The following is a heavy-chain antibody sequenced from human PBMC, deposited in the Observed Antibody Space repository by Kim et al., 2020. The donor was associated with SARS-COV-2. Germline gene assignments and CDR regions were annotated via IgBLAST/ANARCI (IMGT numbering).Heavy chain of an antibody. J-gene: IGHJ4*02. Sequence: SETLSLTCTVSGGSISSSSYYWGWIRQPPGKGLEWIGSIYYSGSTYYNPSLKSRVTISVDTSKNQFSLKLSSVTAADTAVYYCARHVRSHHFDYWGQGTLVTVSS. CDR1: GGSISSSSYY. CDR2: IYYSGST. V-gene: IGHV4-39*01. CDR3: ARHVRSHHFDY.